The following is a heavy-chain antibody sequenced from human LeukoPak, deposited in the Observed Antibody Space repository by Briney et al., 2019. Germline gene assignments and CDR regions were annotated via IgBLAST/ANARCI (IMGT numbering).Heavy chain of an antibody. CDR3: ARGDSSPYYYFDY. V-gene: IGHV1-2*02. Sequence: ASVKVSCKASGYTFTGYYLHWVRQAPGQGLEWMGWINPNSGDTNYAQKFQGRVTMTRDTSISTAYMELSRLRSDDTAVFYCARGDSSPYYYFDYWGQGTLVSVSS. J-gene: IGHJ4*02. CDR1: GYTFTGYY. CDR2: INPNSGDT. D-gene: IGHD3-22*01.